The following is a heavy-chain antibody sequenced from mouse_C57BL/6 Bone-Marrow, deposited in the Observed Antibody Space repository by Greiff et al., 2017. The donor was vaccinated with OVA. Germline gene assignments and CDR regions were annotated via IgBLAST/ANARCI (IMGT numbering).Heavy chain of an antibody. CDR2: IYPGDGDT. Sequence: VQLQQSGPELVKPGASVKISCKASGYAFSSSWMNWVKQRPGKGLEWIGRIYPGDGDTNYNGKFKGKATLTADKSSSTAYMQLSSLTSEDSAVYFCANWDAPFDYWGQGTTLTVSS. D-gene: IGHD4-1*01. CDR1: GYAFSSSW. V-gene: IGHV1-82*01. CDR3: ANWDAPFDY. J-gene: IGHJ2*01.